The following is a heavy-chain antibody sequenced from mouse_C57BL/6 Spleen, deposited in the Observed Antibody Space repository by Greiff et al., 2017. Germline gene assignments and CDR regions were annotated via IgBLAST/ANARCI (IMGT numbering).Heavy chain of an antibody. CDR3: ARHSNYGNYGDY. Sequence: DVKLVESGGGLVKPGGSLKLSCAASGFTFSSYTMSWVRQTPEKRLEWVATISGGGGNTYYPDSVKGRFTISRDNAKNTLYLQMSSLRSEDTALYYCARHSNYGNYGDYWGQGTTLTVSS. CDR1: GFTFSSYT. J-gene: IGHJ2*01. D-gene: IGHD2-1*01. V-gene: IGHV5-9*01. CDR2: ISGGGGNT.